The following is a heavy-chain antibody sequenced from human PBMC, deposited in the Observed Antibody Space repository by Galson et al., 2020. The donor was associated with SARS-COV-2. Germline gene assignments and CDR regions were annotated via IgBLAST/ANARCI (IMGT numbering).Heavy chain of an antibody. Sequence: SETLSLTCTVSGVSISSNSYYWGWIRQPPGKGLEWIGSIYYSGSTYYNPSLKSRVTISVDTSKNQFSLRLSSMTAADTAVYYCARPGGTGYFPHWGQGTLVTVSS. V-gene: IGHV4-39*01. D-gene: IGHD3-16*01. CDR3: ARPGGTGYFPH. CDR1: GVSISSNSYY. J-gene: IGHJ1*01. CDR2: IYYSGST.